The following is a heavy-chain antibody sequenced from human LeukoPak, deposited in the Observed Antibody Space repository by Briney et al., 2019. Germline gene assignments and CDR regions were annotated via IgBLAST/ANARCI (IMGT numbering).Heavy chain of an antibody. V-gene: IGHV3-33*07. Sequence: RGSLRLSCAQSGFTLSTYGMYWVRQAPGKGLEWVAVVWYDGSNIHYVDSVKGRFTISRDNSKTTLYLQMNSLTAEDTAVYYCARGGYSGTYYFDYWGQGTLVTVSS. CDR2: VWYDGSNI. D-gene: IGHD1-26*01. J-gene: IGHJ4*02. CDR3: ARGGYSGTYYFDY. CDR1: GFTLSTYG.